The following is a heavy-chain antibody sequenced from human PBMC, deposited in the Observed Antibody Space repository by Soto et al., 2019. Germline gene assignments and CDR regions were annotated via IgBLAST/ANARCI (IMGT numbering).Heavy chain of an antibody. D-gene: IGHD6-13*01. CDR1: GYTFTSYD. V-gene: IGHV1-8*01. Sequence: QVQLVQSGAEVKKPGASVKVSCKASGYTFTSYDINWVRQATGQGLEWMGWMNPNSGNTGYAQKFQGRVTMTRNTPISTAYMDLSSLRSEDSAVYYCARERSAAGTGWFDPWGQGTLVTVSS. CDR3: ARERSAAGTGWFDP. CDR2: MNPNSGNT. J-gene: IGHJ5*02.